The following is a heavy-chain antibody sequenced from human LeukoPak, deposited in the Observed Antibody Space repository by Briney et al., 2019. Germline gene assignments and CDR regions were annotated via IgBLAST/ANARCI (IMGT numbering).Heavy chain of an antibody. CDR1: GGSISSYY. CDR3: LRHYYGSSGTGFDP. V-gene: IGHV4-59*01. D-gene: IGHD3-22*01. J-gene: IGHJ5*02. Sequence: SETLSLTCTVSGGSISSYYWSWIRQPPGKGLEWIGYIYYSGSTNYNPSLKSRVTISVDTSKNQFSLKLSSVTAADPAVYYGLRHYYGSSGTGFDPWGQGTLVTVSS. CDR2: IYYSGST.